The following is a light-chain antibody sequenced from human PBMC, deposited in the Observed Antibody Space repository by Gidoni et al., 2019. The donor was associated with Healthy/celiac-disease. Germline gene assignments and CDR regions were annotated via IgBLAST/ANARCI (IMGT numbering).Light chain of an antibody. J-gene: IGKJ3*01. CDR2: WAS. Sequence: DIVMTQSPDSLAVSLGERATINCKSSQSVLYSSNNKNYLAWYQQKPGQPPKLLIYWASTRESGVPDRFSGSGSGTDFTLTISSLQAEDVAVYYCQQYYSTLFTFGPXTKVDIK. CDR3: QQYYSTLFT. CDR1: QSVLYSSNNKNY. V-gene: IGKV4-1*01.